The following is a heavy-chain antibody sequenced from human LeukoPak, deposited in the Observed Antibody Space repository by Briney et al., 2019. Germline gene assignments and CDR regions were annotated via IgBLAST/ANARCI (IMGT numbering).Heavy chain of an antibody. CDR2: IRSKGYGRTT. CDR3: TRGPTQQWLYYGMDV. V-gene: IGHV3-49*04. D-gene: IGHD5-18*01. J-gene: IGHJ6*02. CDR1: GFTFGDHA. Sequence: GGSLRLSCTASGFTFGDHAMSWVRQAPGKGLEWVGFIRSKGYGRTTEYAASVKGRFTISRDDSKGIAYLQMNSLKIEDTAVYYCTRGPTQQWLYYGMDVWGQGTTVIVSS.